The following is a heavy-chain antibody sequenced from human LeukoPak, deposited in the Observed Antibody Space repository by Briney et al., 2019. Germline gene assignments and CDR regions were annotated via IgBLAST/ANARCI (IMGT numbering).Heavy chain of an antibody. V-gene: IGHV3-7*01. CDR2: IKHDGSEK. Sequence: GGSPRLSCAAFGFTFSRYWMSWVRQAPGKRLEWVANIKHDGSEKYYVDSVKGRFTISRDNAKNSLSLQMNSLRVVDTALYYCARESDHSNYPGTFDHWGPGTLVAVSS. CDR1: GFTFSRYW. J-gene: IGHJ4*02. CDR3: ARESDHSNYPGTFDH. D-gene: IGHD4-11*01.